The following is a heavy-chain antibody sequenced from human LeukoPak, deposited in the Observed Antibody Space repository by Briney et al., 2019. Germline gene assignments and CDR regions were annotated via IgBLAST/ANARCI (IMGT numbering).Heavy chain of an antibody. CDR1: GGSFSGYY. D-gene: IGHD3-22*01. CDR2: VNHSGST. V-gene: IGHV4-34*01. Sequence: SETLPLTCAVYGGSFSGYYWSWIRQPPGKGLEWIGEVNHSGSTDYNPSLKSRVTISVDTSKNQFSLNLSSVTAADTAVYYCARAYYYDRSGYRPLSVLYPRPFDYWGQGTLVTVSS. J-gene: IGHJ4*02. CDR3: ARAYYYDRSGYRPLSVLYPRPFDY.